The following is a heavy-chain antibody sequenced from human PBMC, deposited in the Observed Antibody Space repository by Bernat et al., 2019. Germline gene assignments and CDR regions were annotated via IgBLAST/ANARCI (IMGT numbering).Heavy chain of an antibody. V-gene: IGHV3-15*07. CDR1: GFTFSNAW. Sequence: EVQLVESGGGLVKPGGSLRLSCAASGFTFSNAWMNWVRQAPGKGLEWVGRIKSKTDGGTTDYAAPVKGRFTISRDDSKNTLYLQMNSLKTEDTAVYYCTTDYYDSSGYPDFDYWAREPWSPSPQ. CDR3: TTDYYDSSGYPDFDY. J-gene: IGHJ4*02. D-gene: IGHD3-22*01. CDR2: IKSKTDGGTT.